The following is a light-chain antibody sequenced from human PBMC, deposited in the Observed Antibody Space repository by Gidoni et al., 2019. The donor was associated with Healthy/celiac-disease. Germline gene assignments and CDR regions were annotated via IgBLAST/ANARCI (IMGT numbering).Light chain of an antibody. CDR2: EVS. CDR1: SSDVGEYNY. J-gene: IGLJ2*01. V-gene: IGLV2-14*01. CDR3: SSYTSSSTLEV. Sequence: QSALTQPASVSGSPGQSITISCTGTSSDVGEYNYVSWYQQHPGKAPKLMIYEVSNRPSGVPDRFSGSKSGNTASLTISGLQAEDEADYYCSSYTSSSTLEVFGGGTKLTVL.